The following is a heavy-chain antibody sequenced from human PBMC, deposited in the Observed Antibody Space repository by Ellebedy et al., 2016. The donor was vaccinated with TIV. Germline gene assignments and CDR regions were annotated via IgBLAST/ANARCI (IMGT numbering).Heavy chain of an antibody. D-gene: IGHD2-2*01. CDR3: ARPEGYCSSISCFRGFDP. V-gene: IGHV4-61*01. J-gene: IGHJ5*02. CDR1: GGSVSSGSYY. CDR2: IYYNGIT. Sequence: SETLSLTXTVSGGSVSSGSYYWSWIRQPPGKGLEWIGFIYYNGITNYNPSLKSRVTISVDTSKNQFSLKLTSVTAADTAVYYCARPEGYCSSISCFRGFDPWGQGTLVTVSS.